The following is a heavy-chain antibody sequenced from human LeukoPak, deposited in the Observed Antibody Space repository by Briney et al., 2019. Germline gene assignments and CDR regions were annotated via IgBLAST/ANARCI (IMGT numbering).Heavy chain of an antibody. Sequence: GGSLRLSCVASGFTFDLYGMHWVRQAPGKGLDWVAVIWYDGTNQYYTDSVKGRFTISRDNSENTLHLQMDILRVEDTAVYYCARDRHYYGSGTSPRDGFDIWGQGTMVTVSS. V-gene: IGHV3-33*01. CDR2: IWYDGTNQ. J-gene: IGHJ3*02. CDR3: ARDRHYYGSGTSPRDGFDI. CDR1: GFTFDLYG. D-gene: IGHD3-10*01.